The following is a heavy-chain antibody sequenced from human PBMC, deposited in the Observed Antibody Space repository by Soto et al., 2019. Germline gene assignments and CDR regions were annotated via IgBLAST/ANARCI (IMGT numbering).Heavy chain of an antibody. CDR3: ARDPRSCSATSCFKGVDV. CDR2: IGSNAI. J-gene: IGHJ6*02. V-gene: IGHV3-48*03. Sequence: GGSLRLSCVGSGFTFSSYEFNWVRQAPGKGLDWISYIGSNAIYYADSVKGRFTVSRDNGKDSVYLQMNSLRAEDTGVYYCARDPRSCSATSCFKGVDVWGQGTTVTVSS. CDR1: GFTFSSYE. D-gene: IGHD2-2*01.